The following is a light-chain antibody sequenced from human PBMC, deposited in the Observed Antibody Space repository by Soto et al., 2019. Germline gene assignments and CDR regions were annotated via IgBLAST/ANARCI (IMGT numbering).Light chain of an antibody. CDR2: EVN. J-gene: IGLJ1*01. CDR3: SAYAGINNLGV. CDR1: SSDVGGYKY. Sequence: QSALTQPPSASGSPGQSVTISCTGTSSDVGGYKYVSWYQQRPGNAPKLMIFEVNKRPSGVPDRFSGSKSGNTASLTVSVLQAEDESDYYCSAYAGINNLGVFGTGTKLTVL. V-gene: IGLV2-8*01.